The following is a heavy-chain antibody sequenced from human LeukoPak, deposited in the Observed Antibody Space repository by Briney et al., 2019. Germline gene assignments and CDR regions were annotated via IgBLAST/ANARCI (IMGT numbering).Heavy chain of an antibody. CDR1: GFTFSSYA. CDR2: ISGSGGST. CDR3: ARGAHPGQQLLLGY. V-gene: IGHV3-23*01. D-gene: IGHD6-13*01. Sequence: PGGSLRLSCAASGFTFSSYAMSWVRQAPGKGLEWVSAISGSGGSTYYADSVKGRFTISRDNSKNTLYLQMNSLRAEDTAVYYCARGAHPGQQLLLGYWGQGTLVTVSS. J-gene: IGHJ4*02.